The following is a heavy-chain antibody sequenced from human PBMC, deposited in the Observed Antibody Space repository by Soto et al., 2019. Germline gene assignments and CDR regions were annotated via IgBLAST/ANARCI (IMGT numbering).Heavy chain of an antibody. CDR1: GGSFSGYY. D-gene: IGHD5-12*01. J-gene: IGHJ5*02. CDR2: INHSGST. CDR3: ARGSRGVVATIRWFDL. Sequence: SETLSLTCAVYGGSFSGYYWSWIRQPPGKGLEWIGEINHSGSTNYNPSLKSRVTISVDTSKNQFSLKLSSVTAADTAVYYCARGSRGVVATIRWFDLWGQGTLVTVSS. V-gene: IGHV4-34*01.